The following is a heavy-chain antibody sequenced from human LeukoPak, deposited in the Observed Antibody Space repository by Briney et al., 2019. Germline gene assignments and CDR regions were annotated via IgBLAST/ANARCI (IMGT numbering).Heavy chain of an antibody. J-gene: IGHJ5*02. Sequence: ASLSVSRKASGYTFTSYHMHWVRQAPGQGLEWMGVINPTDGTTSYAQKFQGRVTMTGDTSTTTVYMELSRLISDDTAVYYCARDLDPTEAADPNWFDPWGQGTLVTVSS. CDR1: GYTFTSYH. V-gene: IGHV1-46*01. D-gene: IGHD6-13*01. CDR3: ARDLDPTEAADPNWFDP. CDR2: INPTDGTT.